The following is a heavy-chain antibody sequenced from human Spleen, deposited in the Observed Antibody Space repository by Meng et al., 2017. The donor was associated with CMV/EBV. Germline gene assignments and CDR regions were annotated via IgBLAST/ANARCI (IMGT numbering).Heavy chain of an antibody. J-gene: IGHJ6*02. Sequence: SETLSLTCAVYGGSFSDYSWSWIRQSPGKGLEWIGEITHSGGTNYNPSLKSRVTISVDTSKNQFSLKLSSVTAADTAVYYCVRDPIFRGVIQHYYGMDVWGQGTTVTISS. D-gene: IGHD3-3*01. V-gene: IGHV4-34*01. CDR2: ITHSGGT. CDR1: GGSFSDYS. CDR3: VRDPIFRGVIQHYYGMDV.